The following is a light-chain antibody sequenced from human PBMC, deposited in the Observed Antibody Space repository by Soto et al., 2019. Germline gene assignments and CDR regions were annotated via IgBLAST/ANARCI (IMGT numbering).Light chain of an antibody. CDR1: QDISNS. Sequence: DIQMTQSPSSLSASVGDRVTITCQATQDISNSLNWYQQKLGKAPKLLICDASNLETGVPSRFSGSGSGIDFTFTISSLQPEDIGTYYCQQYDNVPFTFGPGTKVDI. CDR2: DAS. V-gene: IGKV1-33*01. CDR3: QQYDNVPFT. J-gene: IGKJ3*01.